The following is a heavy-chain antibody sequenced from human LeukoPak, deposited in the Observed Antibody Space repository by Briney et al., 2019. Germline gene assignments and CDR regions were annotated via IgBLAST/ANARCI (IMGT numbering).Heavy chain of an antibody. CDR2: IYTTGAT. CDR1: SGSINSYY. J-gene: IGHJ4*02. CDR3: GRQGYTASYYFLDF. D-gene: IGHD1-26*01. Sequence: SSETLSLTCTVSSGSINSYYWGWVRQPPGKGLEWIGRIYTTGATQYNPSLKSRVTMSIDTSTNQFSLNLRSMTAADTAVYYCGRQGYTASYYFLDFWSQGTLVAAS. V-gene: IGHV4-4*07.